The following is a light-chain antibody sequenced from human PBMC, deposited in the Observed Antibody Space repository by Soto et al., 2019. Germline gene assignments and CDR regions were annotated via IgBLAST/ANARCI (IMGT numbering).Light chain of an antibody. CDR1: SSDVDGYNY. CDR3: SSYTSTNTVV. CDR2: DVN. V-gene: IGLV2-14*01. Sequence: QSALTQPASVSGSPGQSITISCTGTSSDVDGYNYVSWYQYHPGKAPKLMIYDVNNRPSGVSNRFSGSKSGNTASLTISGLQAEDEADYYCSSYTSTNTVVFGGGTKVTVL. J-gene: IGLJ2*01.